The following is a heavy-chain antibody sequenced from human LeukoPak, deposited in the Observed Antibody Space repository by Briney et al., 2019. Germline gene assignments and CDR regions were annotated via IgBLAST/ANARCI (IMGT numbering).Heavy chain of an antibody. J-gene: IGHJ4*02. D-gene: IGHD6-13*01. V-gene: IGHV5-51*01. CDR1: GYSFTSYW. CDR2: IYPGDSDT. Sequence: GESLKISCKGSGYSFTSYWIGWVRQMPGEGLERMGIIYPGDSDTRYSPSFQGQVTISADKSISTAYLQWSSLKASDTAMYYCATSDVRYSSSWFLIDYWGQGTLVTVSS. CDR3: ATSDVRYSSSWFLIDY.